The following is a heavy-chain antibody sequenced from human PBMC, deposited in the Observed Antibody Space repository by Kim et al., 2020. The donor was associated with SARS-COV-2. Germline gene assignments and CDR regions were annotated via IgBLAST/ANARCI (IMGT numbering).Heavy chain of an antibody. CDR3: ARGSNGDSSGYYYEGYFDY. CDR2: ISSSSSTI. J-gene: IGHJ4*02. Sequence: GGSLRLSCAASGFTFSSYSMNWVRQAPGKGLEWVSYISSSSSTIYYADSVKGRFTISRDNAKNSLYLQMNSLRDEDTAVYYCARGSNGDSSGYYYEGYFDYWGQGTLVTVSS. V-gene: IGHV3-48*02. CDR1: GFTFSSYS. D-gene: IGHD3-22*01.